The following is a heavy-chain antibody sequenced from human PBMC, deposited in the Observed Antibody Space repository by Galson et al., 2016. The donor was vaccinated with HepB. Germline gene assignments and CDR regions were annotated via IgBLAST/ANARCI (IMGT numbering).Heavy chain of an antibody. Sequence: SLRLSCAASGFTFRSYDMHWVRQPPGKGLEWVSVISSAGTNTYYTDSLKGRFTISRDNSKSTVFLQIDSLRAEDTAVYYCAKDHSPQGGFGDFFHHYYGMDVWGQGTTVSVS. CDR2: ISSAGTNT. D-gene: IGHD3-16*01. CDR1: GFTFRSYD. CDR3: AKDHSPQGGFGDFFHHYYGMDV. J-gene: IGHJ6*02. V-gene: IGHV3-30*18.